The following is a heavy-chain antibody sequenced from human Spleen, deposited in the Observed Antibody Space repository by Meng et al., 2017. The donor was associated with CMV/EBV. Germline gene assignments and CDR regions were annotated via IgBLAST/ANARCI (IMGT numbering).Heavy chain of an antibody. CDR1: GFTLSTYA. J-gene: IGHJ4*02. D-gene: IGHD2-15*01. V-gene: IGHV3-21*01. Sequence: SGFTLSTYAMNWVRQTPGKGLEWVSSISTRSNYIYYAESVKGRFTISRDNAMNSLYLQMNSLRVEDTAVYYCARVGYCSGGSCYSFDYWGQGTLVTVSS. CDR3: ARVGYCSGGSCYSFDY. CDR2: ISTRSNYI.